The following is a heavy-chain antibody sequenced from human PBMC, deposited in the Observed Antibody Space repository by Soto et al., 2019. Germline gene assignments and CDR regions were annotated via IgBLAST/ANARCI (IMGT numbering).Heavy chain of an antibody. D-gene: IGHD6-6*01. CDR3: ARWVQGSEYSSSSSTYYFDY. CDR1: GGSFSGYY. V-gene: IGHV4-34*01. J-gene: IGHJ4*02. Sequence: SETLSLTCAVYGGSFSGYYWSWIRQPPGKGLEWIGEINHSGSTNYNPSLKSRVTISVDTSKNQFSLKLSSVTAADTAVYYSARWVQGSEYSSSSSTYYFDYWGQGTLVTVSS. CDR2: INHSGST.